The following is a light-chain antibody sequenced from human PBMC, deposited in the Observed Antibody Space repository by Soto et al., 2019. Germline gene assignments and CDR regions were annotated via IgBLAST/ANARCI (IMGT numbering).Light chain of an antibody. Sequence: EVVLTQSPGTLYLSPGQRATLTFRASQSVSRNYLSWYHQKPGQAPRLLIYGASSRATGIADRFDGSGSGTGFTLTISRLEPEDFAVYYCQQYGSSPYTFGQGNKLEIK. V-gene: IGKV3-20*01. CDR3: QQYGSSPYT. CDR1: QSVSRNY. J-gene: IGKJ2*01. CDR2: GAS.